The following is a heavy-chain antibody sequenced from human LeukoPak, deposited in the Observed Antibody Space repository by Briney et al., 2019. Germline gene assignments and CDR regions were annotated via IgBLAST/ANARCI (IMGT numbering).Heavy chain of an antibody. CDR2: ISGSGGST. CDR1: GFTFSSYA. D-gene: IGHD2-2*01. V-gene: IGHV3-23*01. Sequence: GGSLRLSCAASGFTFSSYAMSWVRQAPGKGLEWVSAISGSGGSTYYADSVKGRFTISRDNSKNTLYLQMNSLRAEDTAVYYCVKDPPKFYCSSTSCYDYWGQGTLVTVSS. CDR3: VKDPPKFYCSSTSCYDY. J-gene: IGHJ4*02.